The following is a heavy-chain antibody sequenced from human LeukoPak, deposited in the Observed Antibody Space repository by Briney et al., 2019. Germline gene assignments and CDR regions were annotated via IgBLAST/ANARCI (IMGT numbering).Heavy chain of an antibody. D-gene: IGHD5-18*01. J-gene: IGHJ3*02. CDR3: ASGSGYSYGPQDDACEI. CDR2: IYYSGST. Sequence: SETLSLTCTVSAGSISSSSYYWGWIRQPPGKGLEWIGSIYYSGSTYYNPSLKSRVTISVDTSKNQFSLKLSSVTAADTAVYYCASGSGYSYGPQDDACEIWGQGTMVTVSS. CDR1: AGSISSSSYY. V-gene: IGHV4-39*01.